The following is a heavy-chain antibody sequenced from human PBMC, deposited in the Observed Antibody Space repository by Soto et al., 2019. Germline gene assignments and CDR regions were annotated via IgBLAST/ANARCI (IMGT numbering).Heavy chain of an antibody. J-gene: IGHJ4*02. CDR1: VFTFISYA. CDR3: AKRRGAGGHFDY. Sequence: GSLRLSCAASVFTFISYAMGWVRQGPGKGLEWVAVVSIGGSTHYADSVRGRFTISRDNSKNTLSLQMNSLTAEDTAVYFCAKRRGAGGHFDYWGQGALVTVSS. V-gene: IGHV3-23*01. CDR2: VSIGGST. D-gene: IGHD2-15*01.